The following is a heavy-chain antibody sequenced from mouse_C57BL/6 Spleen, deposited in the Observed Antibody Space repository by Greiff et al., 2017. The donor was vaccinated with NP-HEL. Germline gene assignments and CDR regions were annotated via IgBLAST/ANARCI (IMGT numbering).Heavy chain of an antibody. CDR2: IYPGDGDT. CDR3: ARGGYYYGSSYAY. CDR1: GYAFSSYW. D-gene: IGHD1-1*01. V-gene: IGHV1-80*01. J-gene: IGHJ3*01. Sequence: VHLVESGAELVKPGASVKISCKASGYAFSSYWMNWVKQRPGKGLEWIGQIYPGDGDTNYNGKFKGKATLTADKSSSTAYMRLSSLTSEDSAVYFCARGGYYYGSSYAYWGQGTLVTVSA.